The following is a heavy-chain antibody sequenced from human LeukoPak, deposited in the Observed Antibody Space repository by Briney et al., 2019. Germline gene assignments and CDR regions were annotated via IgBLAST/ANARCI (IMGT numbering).Heavy chain of an antibody. V-gene: IGHV3-21*01. CDR3: AGERGFDY. J-gene: IGHJ4*02. CDR2: ISGSSSYI. CDR1: GFTFSSYT. Sequence: GGSLRLSCVASGFTFSSYTMNWVRQAPGKGLEWVSSISGSSSYIYYADSVKGRFTISRDNAKNSLYLQMNSLRAEDTAVYYCAGERGFDYWGQGALVTVSS.